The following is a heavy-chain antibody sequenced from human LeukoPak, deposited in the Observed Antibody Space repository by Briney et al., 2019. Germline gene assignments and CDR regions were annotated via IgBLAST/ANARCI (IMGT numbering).Heavy chain of an antibody. V-gene: IGHV3-21*01. J-gene: IGHJ3*02. CDR2: ISSGSSYI. CDR1: GFTFSSYS. D-gene: IGHD6-13*01. CDR3: VRDLGSIATAGTETFDI. Sequence: PGGSLRLSCAASGFTFSSYSINWVRQAPGKGLEWVSSISSGSSYISYADSVKGRFTISRDNAKKSLYLQMHSLRAEDTAVYYCVRDLGSIATAGTETFDIWGQGTMVTVSS.